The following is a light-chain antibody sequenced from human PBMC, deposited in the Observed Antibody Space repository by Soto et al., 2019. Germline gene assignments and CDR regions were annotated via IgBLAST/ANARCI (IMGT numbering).Light chain of an antibody. CDR3: QSYDIRLSGWV. Sequence: QSVLTQPPSVSGAPGQRVTISCTGSSSNIGAGYDVHWYQQLPGTAPKLLIYGHSNRPSGVPDRFSGSKSGTSASLAITGRRAEDEADYYCQSYDIRLSGWVFGGGTKLTVL. CDR2: GHS. V-gene: IGLV1-40*01. J-gene: IGLJ3*02. CDR1: SSNIGAGYD.